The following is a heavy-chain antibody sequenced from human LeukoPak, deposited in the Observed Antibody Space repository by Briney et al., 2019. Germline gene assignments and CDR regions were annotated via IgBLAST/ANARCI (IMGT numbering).Heavy chain of an antibody. V-gene: IGHV1-2*02. CDR1: GYTFTGYY. CDR2: ISPNSGGT. D-gene: IGHD3-9*01. Sequence: ASVKVSCKASGYTFTGYYMHWVRQAPGQGLEWMGWISPNSGGTNYAQKFQGRVTMTRDKSISKAYMELSRLRSDDTAVYYCARDGIELYYDILTGQYYFDYWGQGTLVTVSS. J-gene: IGHJ4*02. CDR3: ARDGIELYYDILTGQYYFDY.